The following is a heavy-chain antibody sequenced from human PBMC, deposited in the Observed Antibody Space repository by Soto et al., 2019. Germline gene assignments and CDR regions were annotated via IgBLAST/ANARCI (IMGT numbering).Heavy chain of an antibody. D-gene: IGHD3-22*01. CDR1: GFTVSTNY. Sequence: GGSLRLSCAASGFTVSTNYMSWVRQAPGKGLEWVSLIYSGGSTYYADSVKGRFTISSDNSKNTLYLQMNSLRAEDTAVYCCARRSSGYPYYFDYWGQGTLVTVSS. V-gene: IGHV3-53*01. CDR3: ARRSSGYPYYFDY. J-gene: IGHJ4*02. CDR2: IYSGGST.